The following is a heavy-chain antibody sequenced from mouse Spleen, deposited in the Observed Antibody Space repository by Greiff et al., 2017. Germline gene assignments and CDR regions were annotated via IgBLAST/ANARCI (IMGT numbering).Heavy chain of an antibody. CDR3: ARRDY. V-gene: IGHV5-17*01. Sequence: EVQVVESGGGLVKPGGSLKLSCAASGFTVSDYGMHWVRQAPEKGLEWVAYISSGSSTIYYADTVKGRFTISRDDAKNTLFLQMTSLRSEDTAMYYCARRDYWGQGTLVTVSA. CDR1: GFTVSDYG. J-gene: IGHJ3*01. CDR2: ISSGSSTI.